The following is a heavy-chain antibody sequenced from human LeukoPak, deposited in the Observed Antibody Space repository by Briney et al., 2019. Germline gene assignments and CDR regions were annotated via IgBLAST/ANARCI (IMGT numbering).Heavy chain of an antibody. J-gene: IGHJ4*02. CDR3: ATGFRYFDY. V-gene: IGHV3-23*01. CDR1: GFTFSSFA. Sequence: GGSLRLSCAASGFTFSSFAMDWVRQAPGKGLEWVSAISGTGGSTYYVDSVKGRFTISRDNTKNTLYLQMNSLRAEDTAVYFCATGFRYFDYWGQGALVTVSS. CDR2: ISGTGGST.